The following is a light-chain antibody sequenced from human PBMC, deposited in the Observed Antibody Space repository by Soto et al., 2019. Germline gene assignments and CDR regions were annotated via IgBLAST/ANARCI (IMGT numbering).Light chain of an antibody. CDR1: QSVGTD. Sequence: EIVMTQSPATLSVSPGESATLSCRASQSVGTDLAWYQHKPGQAPRLLIHSASTRATGIPARFSGWGSGAEFILTIISLQSEDFAVYYCQQYNVWPYAFGQGTKLEIK. V-gene: IGKV3-15*01. CDR2: SAS. J-gene: IGKJ2*01. CDR3: QQYNVWPYA.